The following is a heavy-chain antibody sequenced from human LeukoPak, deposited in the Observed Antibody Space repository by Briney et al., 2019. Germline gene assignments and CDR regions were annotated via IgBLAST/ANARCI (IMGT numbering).Heavy chain of an antibody. J-gene: IGHJ4*02. V-gene: IGHV3-64*01. D-gene: IGHD3-22*01. CDR2: IRSNGGST. CDR1: GFTFSSYA. CDR3: ARDRYYDSSGYFDY. Sequence: GTSLRLSCAASGFTFSSYAMHWVRQAPGKGLEYVSAIRSNGGSTYYANSVKGRFTISRDNSKNTLYLQMGSLRAEDMAVYYCARDRYYDSSGYFDYWGQGTLVTVSS.